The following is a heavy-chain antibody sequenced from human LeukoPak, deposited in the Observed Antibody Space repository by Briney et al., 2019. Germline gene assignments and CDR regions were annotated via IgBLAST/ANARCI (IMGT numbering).Heavy chain of an antibody. CDR3: AKASGFFKVDY. V-gene: IGHV3-30*18. J-gene: IGHJ4*02. Sequence: GGSLRLSCAASGFTFSSYVMHWVRQAPGKGLEWVAVISYDGSNKYYADSVRGRFTISRDNSKNTLYLQMNSLRAEDTAVYYCAKASGFFKVDYWGQGTLVTVSS. CDR2: ISYDGSNK. CDR1: GFTFSSYV. D-gene: IGHD3-3*01.